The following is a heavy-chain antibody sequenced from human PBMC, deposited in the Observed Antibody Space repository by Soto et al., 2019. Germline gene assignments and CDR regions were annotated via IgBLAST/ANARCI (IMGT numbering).Heavy chain of an antibody. Sequence: PGGSLRLSCAASGFPFSSYVMSWVRQAPGKGLEWVSGISGGGSNTFYADYVKGRFTISGDNSKNTLLLQMNSLGAEDTAVYYCAKDSNKYSSSLRGRYFDYWGQGIGVTVSS. CDR2: ISGGGSNT. CDR1: GFPFSSYV. D-gene: IGHD4-4*01. CDR3: AKDSNKYSSSLRGRYFDY. J-gene: IGHJ4*02. V-gene: IGHV3-23*01.